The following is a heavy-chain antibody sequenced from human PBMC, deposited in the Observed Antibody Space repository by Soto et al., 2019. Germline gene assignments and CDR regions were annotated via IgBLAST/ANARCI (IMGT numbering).Heavy chain of an antibody. CDR2: LVGSGADK. J-gene: IGHJ3*02. CDR1: GFNFNAYA. V-gene: IGHV3-23*01. Sequence: EVQLLESGGGLVQPGGSLRLSCAASGFNFNAYAMNWVRQAPGKGLQWVSGLVGSGADKNYADSVRGRFTVSRDNSKNTLYLQMNSLRDEDTAVYYCAKDPIANNGVWEPFDMWGRGTKVTVSS. CDR3: AKDPIANNGVWEPFDM. D-gene: IGHD2-8*01.